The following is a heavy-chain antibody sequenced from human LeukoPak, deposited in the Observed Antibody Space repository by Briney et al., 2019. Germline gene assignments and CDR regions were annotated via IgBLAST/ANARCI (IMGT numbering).Heavy chain of an antibody. V-gene: IGHV1-18*01. J-gene: IGHJ6*03. D-gene: IGHD3-22*01. Sequence: ASVKVSCKASGYTFTSYGISWVRQAPGQGLEWMGWISAYNGNTNYAQKLQGRVTMTTDTSTSTAYMELRSLRSDDTAVYYCARVRSSTNYYDSSYYYYMDVWGKGTTVTVSS. CDR3: ARVRSSTNYYDSSYYYYMDV. CDR2: ISAYNGNT. CDR1: GYTFTSYG.